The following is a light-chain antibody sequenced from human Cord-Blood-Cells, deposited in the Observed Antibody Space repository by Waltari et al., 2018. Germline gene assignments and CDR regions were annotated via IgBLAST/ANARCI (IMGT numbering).Light chain of an antibody. V-gene: IGLV2-14*03. J-gene: IGLJ3*02. CDR1: SRDVGGYNY. CDR3: SSYTSSSTSWV. Sequence: QSALTQPASVSGSPGQSITISCTGPSRDVGGYNYVSWYQQHPGKAPKLMIYDVSNRPSGVSNRFSGSKSGNTASLTISGLQAEDEADYYCSSYTSSSTSWVFGGGTKLTVL. CDR2: DVS.